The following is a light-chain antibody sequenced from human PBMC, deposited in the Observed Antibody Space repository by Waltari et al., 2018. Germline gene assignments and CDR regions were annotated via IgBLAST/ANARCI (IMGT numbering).Light chain of an antibody. J-gene: IGKJ1*01. CDR1: TSLSSHNKNY. CDR2: WAS. Sequence: IVLTQSPDSLAVSLGNRATSHCESSTSLSSHNKNYLAWYQQRPGQPPRLLISWASTRQSGVPDRFIGSGFGTDFTLTISSLQAEDVAVYFCQQYYSKTFGQGTKVEIK. CDR3: QQYYSKT. V-gene: IGKV4-1*01.